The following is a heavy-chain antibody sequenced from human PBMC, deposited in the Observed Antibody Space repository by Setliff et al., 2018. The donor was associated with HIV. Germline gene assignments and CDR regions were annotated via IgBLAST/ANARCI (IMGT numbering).Heavy chain of an antibody. CDR3: AKTDSSSWLNPYNWFDP. CDR2: ISGSGGST. J-gene: IGHJ5*02. Sequence: GGSLRLSCAASGSTFSRYAVSWVRQAPGKGLEWVSSISGSGGSTYYAESVKGRFTISRDNSKNTLYLQMNSLRPEDTAVYYCAKTDSSSWLNPYNWFDPWGQGTLVTVSS. CDR1: GSTFSRYA. D-gene: IGHD6-13*01. V-gene: IGHV3-23*01.